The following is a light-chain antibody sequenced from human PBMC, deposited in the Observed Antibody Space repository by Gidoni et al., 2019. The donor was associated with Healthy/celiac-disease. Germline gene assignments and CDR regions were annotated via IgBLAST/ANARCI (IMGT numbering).Light chain of an antibody. CDR3: QQLNSYPRT. Sequence: DIQFTQSPSFLSASVGDRVTITCRAGQGISSYLAWYQQQPGKAPKLLIYAASTLQSGVPARFSGSGSGTEFPLTIISLQPEDFATYYCQQLNSYPRTFGQGTRLEIK. CDR1: QGISSY. CDR2: AAS. V-gene: IGKV1-9*01. J-gene: IGKJ5*01.